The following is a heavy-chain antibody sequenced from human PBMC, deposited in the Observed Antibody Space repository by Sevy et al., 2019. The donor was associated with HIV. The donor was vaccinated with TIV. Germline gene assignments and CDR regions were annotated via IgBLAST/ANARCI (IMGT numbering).Heavy chain of an antibody. Sequence: ASVKVSCKASGYTFTGYYMHWVRQAPGQGLEWMGWINPNSGGTNYARKFQGRVTMTRDTYISTAYMELSRLRSDDTAVYYCARARGYCSSTSCPDAFDIWGQGTMVTVSS. J-gene: IGHJ3*02. CDR3: ARARGYCSSTSCPDAFDI. D-gene: IGHD2-2*01. V-gene: IGHV1-2*02. CDR1: GYTFTGYY. CDR2: INPNSGGT.